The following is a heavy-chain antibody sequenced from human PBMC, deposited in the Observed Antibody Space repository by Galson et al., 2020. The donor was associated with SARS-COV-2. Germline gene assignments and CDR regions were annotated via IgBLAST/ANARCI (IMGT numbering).Heavy chain of an antibody. CDR3: ARDILYQGDSVGQRGYYYYYGMDV. V-gene: IGHV4-31*03. CDR2: IYYSGST. J-gene: IGHJ6*02. CDR1: GGSISSGGYY. D-gene: IGHD2-15*01. Sequence: SQTLSLTCTVSGGSISSGGYYWSWIRQHPGKGLEWIGYIYYSGSTYYNPSLKSRVTISVDTSKNQFSLKLSSVTAADTAVYYCARDILYQGDSVGQRGYYYYYGMDVWGQVTTVTVSS.